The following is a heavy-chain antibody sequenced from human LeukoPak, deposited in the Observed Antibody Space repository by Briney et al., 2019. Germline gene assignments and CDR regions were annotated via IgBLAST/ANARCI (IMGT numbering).Heavy chain of an antibody. J-gene: IGHJ3*02. D-gene: IGHD6-13*01. Sequence: GASVKVSCKASGYTFTSYDINWVRQATGQGLECMGWRNPNSGNTGYAQKFQGRVTMTRNTSISTAYMELSSLRSEDTAVYYCARYDGRLGIDAFDIWGQGTMVTVS. CDR1: GYTFTSYD. V-gene: IGHV1-8*01. CDR3: ARYDGRLGIDAFDI. CDR2: RNPNSGNT.